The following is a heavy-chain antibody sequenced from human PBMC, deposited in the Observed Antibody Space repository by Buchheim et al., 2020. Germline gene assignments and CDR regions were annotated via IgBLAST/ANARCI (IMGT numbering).Heavy chain of an antibody. CDR1: GFTFSSHG. CDR2: IWYAGSNK. CDR3: ARGHRTGPNYDFWSGYYGLDY. J-gene: IGHJ4*02. Sequence: QVQLVESGGGVVQPGRSLRLSCAASGFTFSSHGMHWVRQAPGKGLEWVAVIWYAGSNKYYADSVKGRFTISRDNAKNSLYLQMNSLRAGDTAVYYCARGHRTGPNYDFWSGYYGLDYWGQGTL. D-gene: IGHD3-3*01. V-gene: IGHV3-33*03.